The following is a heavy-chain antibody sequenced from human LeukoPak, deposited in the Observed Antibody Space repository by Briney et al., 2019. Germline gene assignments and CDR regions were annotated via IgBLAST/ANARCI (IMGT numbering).Heavy chain of an antibody. CDR1: GFTFSSYT. CDR2: ISTSGSTM. CDR3: AREMDDILTGYGLDY. D-gene: IGHD3-9*01. Sequence: PGGSLRLSCAASGFTFSSYTMNWVRQAPGKGLECVSYISTSGSTMSYADSVKGRFTISRDNAKNSLYLQMNSLRAEDTAVYYCAREMDDILTGYGLDYWGQGTLVTACS. V-gene: IGHV3-48*04. J-gene: IGHJ4*02.